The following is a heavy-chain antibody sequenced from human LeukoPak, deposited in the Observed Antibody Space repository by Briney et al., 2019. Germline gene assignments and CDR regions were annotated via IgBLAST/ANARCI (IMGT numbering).Heavy chain of an antibody. CDR2: VHYSGST. J-gene: IGHJ5*02. CDR3: ARARGGYGDYGSWFDP. CDR1: GDSISGYY. V-gene: IGHV4-59*01. Sequence: SETLSLTCTVSGDSISGYYWNWIRQPPGKGLEWIGFVHYSGSTNYNPFLKSRVTISVDISKYQFSLNLSSVTAADTAVYYCARARGGYGDYGSWFDPWGQGTLVPVSS. D-gene: IGHD4-17*01.